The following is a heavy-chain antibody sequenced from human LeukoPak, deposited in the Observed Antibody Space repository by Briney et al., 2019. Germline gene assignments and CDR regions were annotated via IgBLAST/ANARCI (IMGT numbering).Heavy chain of an antibody. Sequence: SETLSLTCTVSGGSISSSSYYWGWIRQPPGKGLEWIGSIYYSGSTNYNPSLKSRVTISVDTSKNQFSLKLSSVTAADTAVYYCARGGGAWFGIAARRVDYWGQGTLVTVSS. J-gene: IGHJ4*02. CDR1: GGSISSSSYY. CDR3: ARGGGAWFGIAARRVDY. CDR2: IYYSGST. D-gene: IGHD6-6*01. V-gene: IGHV4-39*07.